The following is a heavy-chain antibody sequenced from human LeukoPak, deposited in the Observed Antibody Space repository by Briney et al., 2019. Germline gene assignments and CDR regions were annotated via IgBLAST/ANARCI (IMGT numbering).Heavy chain of an antibody. CDR1: GGSISSSSYY. CDR3: ARRLGSGSYFY. Sequence: SETLSLTCTVSGGSISSSSYYWGWIRQPPGKGLEWVGSIYYSGSTYYNPSLKSRVTISVDTSKNQFSLKLSSVTAADTAVYYCARRLGSGSYFYWGQGTLVTVSS. D-gene: IGHD3-10*01. V-gene: IGHV4-39*07. J-gene: IGHJ4*02. CDR2: IYYSGST.